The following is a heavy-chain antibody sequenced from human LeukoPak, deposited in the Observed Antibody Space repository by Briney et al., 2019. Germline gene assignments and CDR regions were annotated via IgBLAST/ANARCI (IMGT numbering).Heavy chain of an antibody. Sequence: ASVKVSCKASGYTFTSYGISWVRQAPGQGLEWMGWISAYNGNTNYAQKLQGRVTMTTDTSTSTAYMELRSLRSEDTAVYYCASVHYYYYYMDVWGKGTTVTVSS. CDR1: GYTFTSYG. D-gene: IGHD6-6*01. J-gene: IGHJ6*03. CDR3: ASVHYYYYYMDV. V-gene: IGHV1-18*01. CDR2: ISAYNGNT.